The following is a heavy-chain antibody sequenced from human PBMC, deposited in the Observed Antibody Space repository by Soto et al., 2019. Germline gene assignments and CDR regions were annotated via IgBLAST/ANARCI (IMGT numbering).Heavy chain of an antibody. CDR1: GSTFTSYA. J-gene: IGHJ4*02. CDR2: INGGNGDT. Sequence: GASVKVSCKASGSTFTSYALHWVRQAPGQSLEWMGWINGGNGDTRYSQNFQGRVTMTTDTSTSTAYMELRSLRSDDTAVYYCARHGVAVRFLERLLYGLDYWGQGTRVTVSS. D-gene: IGHD3-3*01. CDR3: ARHGVAVRFLERLLYGLDY. V-gene: IGHV1-3*01.